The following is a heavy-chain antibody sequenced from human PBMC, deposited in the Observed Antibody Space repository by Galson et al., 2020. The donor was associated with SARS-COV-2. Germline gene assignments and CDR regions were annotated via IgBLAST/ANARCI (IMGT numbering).Heavy chain of an antibody. CDR1: GGSFSGYY. Sequence: SETLSLTCAVYGGSFSGYYWSWIRQPPGKGLEWIGEINHSGSTNYNPSLKSRVTISVDTSKNQFSLKLSSVTAADTAVYYCARQRAGTGTTQTGHVYYYYMDVWGKGTTVTVSS. CDR2: INHSGST. CDR3: ARQRAGTGTTQTGHVYYYYMDV. V-gene: IGHV4-34*01. J-gene: IGHJ6*03. D-gene: IGHD1-7*01.